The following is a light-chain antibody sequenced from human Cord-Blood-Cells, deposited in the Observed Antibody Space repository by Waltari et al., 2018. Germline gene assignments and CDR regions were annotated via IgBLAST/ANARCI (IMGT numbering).Light chain of an antibody. J-gene: IGKJ2*01. Sequence: DIQMTQSPSSLSASVGDRVTITCRASQRISSYLNWYQQKPGKAPKLLFYAASSLQSGVPSRFSGSGSVTDFTLTISSLQPEDFATYYCQQSYSTPRTFGQGTKLEIK. CDR3: QQSYSTPRT. CDR2: AAS. CDR1: QRISSY. V-gene: IGKV1-39*01.